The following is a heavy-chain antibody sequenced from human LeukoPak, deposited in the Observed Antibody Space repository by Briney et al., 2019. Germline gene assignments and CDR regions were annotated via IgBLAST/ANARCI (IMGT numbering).Heavy chain of an antibody. CDR2: IDSSSRYI. V-gene: IGHV3-21*01. Sequence: PGGSLRLSCAASGFTFSSYNMDWVRQAPGEGLEWVSFIDSSSRYIYQADSVKGRFTISRDNAKSSVFLQMNSLRAEDTAVYYCARDLIGRYTFDYCGQGTLVTVSS. CDR3: ARDLIGRYTFDY. J-gene: IGHJ4*02. D-gene: IGHD3-10*01. CDR1: GFTFSSYN.